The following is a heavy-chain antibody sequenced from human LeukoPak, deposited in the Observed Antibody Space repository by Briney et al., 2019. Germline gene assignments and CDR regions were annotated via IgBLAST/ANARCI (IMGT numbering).Heavy chain of an antibody. CDR3: ARGHYYYDSSGTFDY. V-gene: IGHV1-8*01. CDR1: GYTFTNYH. CDR2: MNPNTGYT. Sequence: ASVKVSCKASGYTFTNYHIIWVRQAAGQGLEWMGWMNPNTGYTVYAQKFRGRVTMTRYTSINTAYMELSSLRSEDTAVYYCARGHYYYDSSGTFDYWGQGTLVTVSS. J-gene: IGHJ4*02. D-gene: IGHD3-22*01.